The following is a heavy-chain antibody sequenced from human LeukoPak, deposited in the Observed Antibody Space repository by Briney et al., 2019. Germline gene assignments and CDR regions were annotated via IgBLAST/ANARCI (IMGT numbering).Heavy chain of an antibody. J-gene: IGHJ4*02. D-gene: IGHD3-10*01. CDR1: GGTFSSYA. CDR2: IIPIFGTA. CDR3: ARDPLLCYSRDY. Sequence: GASVKVSCKASGGTFSSYAISWVRQAPGQGLEWMGGIIPIFGTANYAQKFQGRVTITADKSTSTAYMELSSLRSEDMAVYYCARDPLLCYSRDYWGQGTLVTVSS. V-gene: IGHV1-69*06.